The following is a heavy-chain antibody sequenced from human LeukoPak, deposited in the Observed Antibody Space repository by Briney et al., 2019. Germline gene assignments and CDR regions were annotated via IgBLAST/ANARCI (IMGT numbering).Heavy chain of an antibody. J-gene: IGHJ3*02. D-gene: IGHD1-26*01. CDR1: GFTFSSYA. CDR3: ARDWEGPRDDVFDI. CDR2: ISYDGSNK. Sequence: PGGSLRLSCAASGFTFSSYAMHWVRQAPGKGLEWVAVISYDGSNKYYADSVKGRFTISRDNSKNTLYLQMNSLRAEDTAVYHCARDWEGPRDDVFDIWGQGTMVTVSS. V-gene: IGHV3-30*04.